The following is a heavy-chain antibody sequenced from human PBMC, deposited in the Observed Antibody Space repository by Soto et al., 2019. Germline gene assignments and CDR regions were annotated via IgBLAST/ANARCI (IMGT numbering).Heavy chain of an antibody. V-gene: IGHV3-30-3*02. CDR2: ISYDGSNK. D-gene: IGHD2-2*01. Sequence: QVQLVESGGGVVQPGRYLRLSCAASGFTFRSYAMHCFRQAPGKGLEWVAVISYDGSNKYYADSVKGRFTISRDNSKNTLYLQMNSLRAKDTAVYYCAKYESSGTSLAPWGQGTLVTVSS. CDR1: GFTFRSYA. J-gene: IGHJ5*02. CDR3: AKYESSGTSLAP.